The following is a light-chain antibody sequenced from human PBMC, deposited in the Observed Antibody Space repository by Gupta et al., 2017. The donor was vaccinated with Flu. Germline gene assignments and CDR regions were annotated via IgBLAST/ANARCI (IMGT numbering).Light chain of an antibody. V-gene: IGKV3-20*01. CDR1: QDFRSSY. J-gene: IGKJ2*03. CDR2: SAS. Sequence: EIVLTQSPGTVSLSPGERVTLSCRASQDFRSSYLAWYQQKPGQGPRLLIYSASNRATVIPDTFSGSRSGTDFTLTITRLEPEDFAVYYCQQYGISPYSFGQGTKLAIK. CDR3: QQYGISPYS.